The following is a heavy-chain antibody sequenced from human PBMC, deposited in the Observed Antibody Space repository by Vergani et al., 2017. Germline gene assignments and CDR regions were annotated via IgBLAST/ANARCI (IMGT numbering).Heavy chain of an antibody. CDR1: GGSISSGGYY. J-gene: IGHJ6*03. V-gene: IGHV4-31*03. CDR2: IYYSGST. Sequence: QVQLQESGPGLVKPSQTLSLTCTVSGGSISSGGYYWSWIRQHPGKGLEWIGYIYYSGSTYYNPSLKSRVTISVDTSKNQFSLKLSSVTAADTAVYYCARGRSPINTMVRGRLPYYYMDVWGKGTTVTVSS. D-gene: IGHD3-10*01. CDR3: ARGRSPINTMVRGRLPYYYMDV.